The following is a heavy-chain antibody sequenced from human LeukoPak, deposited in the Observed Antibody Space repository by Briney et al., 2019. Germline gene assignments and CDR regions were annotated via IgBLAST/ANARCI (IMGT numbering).Heavy chain of an antibody. V-gene: IGHV3-7*01. CDR2: IKEDGTEK. CDR3: ARDGQGLHY. Sequence: GGSLRLSCAASGFTFSSYAMSWVRQAPGKGLEWVANIKEDGTEKHYVDSRFTISRDNAKNTLYLQMNSLRGEDTAVYYCARDGQGLHYWGQGALVTVSS. J-gene: IGHJ4*02. D-gene: IGHD4-11*01. CDR1: GFTFSSYA.